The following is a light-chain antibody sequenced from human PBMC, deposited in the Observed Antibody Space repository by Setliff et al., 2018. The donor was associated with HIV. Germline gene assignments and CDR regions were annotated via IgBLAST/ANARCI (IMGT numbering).Light chain of an antibody. CDR2: DVD. CDR1: SSDVGGYSF. CDR3: CSYAGSPYV. Sequence: QSVLTQPRSVSGSPGQSVTFSCTATSSDVGGYSFVSWYQQHPDKAPRLIIYDVDKRPSGVPDRFSGSKSGDTASLTISNLQSEDEADYYCCSYAGSPYVFGRGTKV. J-gene: IGLJ1*01. V-gene: IGLV2-11*01.